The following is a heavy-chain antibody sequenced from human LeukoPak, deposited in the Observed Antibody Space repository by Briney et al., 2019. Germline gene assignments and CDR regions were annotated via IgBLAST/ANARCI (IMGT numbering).Heavy chain of an antibody. Sequence: GGSLRLSCGASGFTYSNYEMHWVRQAPGKGLEWVSYITGSGRTIYYADSVKGRFTISRDNAKNSLFLQMNSLRAEDTAVYYCSRDTAGFDYWGQGTLVTVSS. V-gene: IGHV3-48*03. CDR2: ITGSGRTI. CDR3: SRDTAGFDY. D-gene: IGHD6-25*01. CDR1: GFTYSNYE. J-gene: IGHJ4*02.